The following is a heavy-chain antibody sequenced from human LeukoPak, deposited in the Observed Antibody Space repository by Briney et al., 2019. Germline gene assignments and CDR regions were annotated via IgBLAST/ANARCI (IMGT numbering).Heavy chain of an antibody. J-gene: IGHJ4*02. CDR3: AKEIWPTVTISGRTYFDY. CDR2: ISGSGGST. Sequence: GGSLRLSCAASGFTFSSYAMSWVRQAPGKGLEWVSAISGSGGSTYYADSVKGRFTISRDNPKNTLYLQMNSLRADDTAVYYCAKEIWPTVTISGRTYFDYWGRGTLVTVSS. CDR1: GFTFSSYA. V-gene: IGHV3-23*01. D-gene: IGHD4-17*01.